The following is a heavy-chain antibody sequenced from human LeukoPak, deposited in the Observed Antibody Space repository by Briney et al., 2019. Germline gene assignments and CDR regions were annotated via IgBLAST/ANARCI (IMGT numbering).Heavy chain of an antibody. CDR2: FDPEDGET. CDR1: GYTLTELS. J-gene: IGHJ6*02. Sequence: ASVKVSWKVSGYTLTELSMHWVRQAPGKGLEWMGGFDPEDGETIYAQKFQGRVTMTEDTSTDTAYMELSSLRSEDTAVYYCATSRAFDYGMDVWGQGTTVTVSS. CDR3: ATSRAFDYGMDV. V-gene: IGHV1-24*01.